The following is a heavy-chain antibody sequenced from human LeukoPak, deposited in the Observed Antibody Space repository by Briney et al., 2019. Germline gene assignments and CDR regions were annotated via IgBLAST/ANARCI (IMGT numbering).Heavy chain of an antibody. CDR1: GYTFTGYY. J-gene: IGHJ4*02. Sequence: ASVKVSCKAPGYTFTGYYIHWVRQAPGQGLEWMGWINPNSGVTNYAQKFLGRVTMTGDTSLNTAYMELSRLRSDDTAVYYCARDPYSNYFDYWDQGTLVTVSS. CDR3: ARDPYSNYFDY. D-gene: IGHD4-11*01. CDR2: INPNSGVT. V-gene: IGHV1-2*02.